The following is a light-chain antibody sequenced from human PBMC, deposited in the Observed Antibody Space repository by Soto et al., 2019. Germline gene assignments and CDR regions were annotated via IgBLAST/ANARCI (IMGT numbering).Light chain of an antibody. CDR3: QSYDSTLSARYV. J-gene: IGLJ1*01. V-gene: IGLV1-51*01. CDR1: SSNIGTNF. CDR2: DND. Sequence: QSVLTQPPSVSAAPGQNITISCSGSSSNIGTNFVSWYHQLPRAAPKLLIYDNDKRPSGIPDRFSASTSGTSASLAITGLQAEDEGDYYCQSYDSTLSARYVFGTGTKVTVL.